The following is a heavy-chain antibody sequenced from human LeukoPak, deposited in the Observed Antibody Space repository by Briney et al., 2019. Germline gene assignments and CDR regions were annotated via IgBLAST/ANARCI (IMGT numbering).Heavy chain of an antibody. D-gene: IGHD6-13*01. CDR3: VKDQVAAAPFDP. J-gene: IGHJ5*02. V-gene: IGHV3-64D*09. CDR2: ISSNGGST. CDR1: GFTFSSYA. Sequence: GGSLRLSCAASGFTFSSYAMHWVRQTPGKGLEYVSAISSNGGSTYYADSVKGRFTISRDNSKNTLYLQMSSLRAEDTAVYYCVKDQVAAAPFDPWGQGTLVTVSS.